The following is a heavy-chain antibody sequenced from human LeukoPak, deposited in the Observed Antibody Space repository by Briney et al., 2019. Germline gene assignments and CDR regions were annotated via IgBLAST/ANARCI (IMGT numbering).Heavy chain of an antibody. CDR2: IIPIFGTA. CDR1: GGTFSSYA. D-gene: IGHD6-25*01. CDR3: ARVIAAYYYYYYMDV. Sequence: SVKVSCKASGGTFSSYAISWVRQAPGQGLEWMGGIIPIFGTANYAQKFQGRVTITADESTSTAYMELSSLRSEDTAVYYCARVIAAYYYYYYMDVWGKGTTVTVSS. V-gene: IGHV1-69*13. J-gene: IGHJ6*03.